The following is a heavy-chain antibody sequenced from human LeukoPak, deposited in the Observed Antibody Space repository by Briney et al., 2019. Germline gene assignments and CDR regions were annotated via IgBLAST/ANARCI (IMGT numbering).Heavy chain of an antibody. V-gene: IGHV4-39*01. D-gene: IGHD6-13*01. J-gene: IGHJ4*02. CDR1: GGSIRSSSSY. CDR2: ISYTGST. CDR3: ARVLATAAHFDY. Sequence: KPSETLSLTCTVSGGSIRSSSSYWGWIRQPPGKGLEWIGSISYTGSTYYNPSLKSRVTISVDTSKNQFSLKLSSVTAADTTLYYCARVLATAAHFDYWGQGTLVTASS.